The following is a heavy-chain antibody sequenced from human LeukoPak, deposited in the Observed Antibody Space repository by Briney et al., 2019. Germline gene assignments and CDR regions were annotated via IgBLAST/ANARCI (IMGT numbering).Heavy chain of an antibody. CDR1: GFTFSDYY. J-gene: IGHJ4*02. CDR2: ISSSGSTI. CDR3: PRDPRNNDY. Sequence: PGGSLRLSCAASGFTFSDYYMSWIRQAPGKGLEWVSYISSSGSTIYYADSVKGRFTISRDNAKNSLYLHMNSLTVEDTAVYYCPRDPRNNDYWGQGTLVTVSS. V-gene: IGHV3-11*01.